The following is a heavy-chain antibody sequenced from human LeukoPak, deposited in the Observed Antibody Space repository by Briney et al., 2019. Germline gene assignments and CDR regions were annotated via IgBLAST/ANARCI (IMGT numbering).Heavy chain of an antibody. J-gene: IGHJ4*02. Sequence: PSETLSLTCTVSGGSISSYYWSWIRQPPGKGLEWIGYIYYSGSTNYNPSLKSRVTISVDTSKNQFSLKLSSVTAADTAVYYCARDDGAAAGTHYFDYWGQGTLVTVSS. D-gene: IGHD6-13*01. CDR2: IYYSGST. CDR3: ARDDGAAAGTHYFDY. V-gene: IGHV4-59*01. CDR1: GGSISSYY.